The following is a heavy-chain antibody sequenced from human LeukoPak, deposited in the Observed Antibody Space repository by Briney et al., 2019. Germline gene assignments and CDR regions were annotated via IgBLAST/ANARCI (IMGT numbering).Heavy chain of an antibody. V-gene: IGHV4-4*07. J-gene: IGHJ4*02. CDR1: GFTFSSYA. CDR2: IYTSGST. Sequence: GSPRLSCAASGFTFSSYAMSWIRQPAGKGLEWIGRIYTSGSTNYNPSLKSRVTISVDTSKNQFSLKLSSVTAADTAVYYCARDSVSTYYFDYWGQGTLVTVSS. CDR3: ARDSVSTYYFDY. D-gene: IGHD5/OR15-5a*01.